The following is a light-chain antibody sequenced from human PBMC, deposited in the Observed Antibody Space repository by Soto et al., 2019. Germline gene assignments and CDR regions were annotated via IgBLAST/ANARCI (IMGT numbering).Light chain of an antibody. V-gene: IGKV3-11*01. CDR1: QIFNNY. J-gene: IGKJ3*01. CDR3: QPRNHRPFS. CDR2: DAS. Sequence: EMVLRQAPATLWVSPGERATLSCRASQIFNNYLAWHQQRPGQAPRLLIYDASYRATGIPARFSGSGSATDFPLTISSLEPEDFAVYYCQPRNHRPFSFGPGTKVDIK.